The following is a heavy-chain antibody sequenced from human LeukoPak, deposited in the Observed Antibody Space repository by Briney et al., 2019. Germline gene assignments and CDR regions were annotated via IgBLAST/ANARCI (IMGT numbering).Heavy chain of an antibody. J-gene: IGHJ4*02. CDR3: AKNEGCSSTNCYELDY. CDR1: GFTFSSYG. CDR2: ISYDGSNK. Sequence: GGSLRLSCAASGFTFSSYGMHWVRQAPGKGLEWVAVISYDGSNKYYADSVKGRFTISRDNSKNTLYLQMNSLRAEDTAVYYCAKNEGCSSTNCYELDYWGQGTLVTVSS. D-gene: IGHD2-2*01. V-gene: IGHV3-30*18.